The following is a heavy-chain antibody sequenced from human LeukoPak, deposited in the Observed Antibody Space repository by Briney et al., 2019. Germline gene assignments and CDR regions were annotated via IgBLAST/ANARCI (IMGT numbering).Heavy chain of an antibody. J-gene: IGHJ5*02. D-gene: IGHD6-6*01. V-gene: IGHV1-69*05. Sequence: GASVKVSCKASGGTFSSYAISWVRQAPGQGLEWMGGIIPIFGTANYAQKFQGRVTITTDESTSTAYIELSSLRSEDTAVYYCARHEYSSSTWFDPRGQGTLVTVSS. CDR1: GGTFSSYA. CDR3: ARHEYSSSTWFDP. CDR2: IIPIFGTA.